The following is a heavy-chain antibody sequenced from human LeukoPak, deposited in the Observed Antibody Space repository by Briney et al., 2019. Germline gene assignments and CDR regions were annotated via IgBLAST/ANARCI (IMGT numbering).Heavy chain of an antibody. CDR3: ARRSRRGLVITHFDY. J-gene: IGHJ4*02. Sequence: SETLSLTCTVSGGSISGYYWSWIRQPPGKGLEWIGEINHSGSTNYNPSLKSRVTISVDTSKNQFSLKLSSVTAADTAVYYCARRSRRGLVITHFDYWGQGTLVTVSS. CDR1: GGSISGYY. CDR2: INHSGST. V-gene: IGHV4-34*01. D-gene: IGHD3/OR15-3a*01.